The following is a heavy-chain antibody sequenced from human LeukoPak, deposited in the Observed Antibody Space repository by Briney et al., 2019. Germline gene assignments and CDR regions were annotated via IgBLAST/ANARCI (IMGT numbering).Heavy chain of an antibody. CDR1: GGSISSYY. J-gene: IGHJ5*02. V-gene: IGHV4-59*01. Sequence: SETLSLTCTVSGGSISSYYWSWIRQPPGKGLEWIGYIYYSGSTNYNPSLKSRVTISVDTSKNRFSLKLSSVTAADTAVYYCARLGIRYSSSWYQGNWFDPWGQGTLVTVSS. D-gene: IGHD6-13*01. CDR2: IYYSGST. CDR3: ARLGIRYSSSWYQGNWFDP.